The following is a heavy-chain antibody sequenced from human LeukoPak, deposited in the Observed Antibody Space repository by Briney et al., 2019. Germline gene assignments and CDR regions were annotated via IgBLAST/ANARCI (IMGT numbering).Heavy chain of an antibody. CDR1: GVSISGDY. V-gene: IGHV4-59*08. D-gene: IGHD2/OR15-2a*01. CDR3: ARHPFSSPFDF. CDR2: IYFTGNT. J-gene: IGHJ4*02. Sequence: SETLSLTCTVSGVSISGDYWSWIRQPPGKGLEWIGYIYFTGNTDHNPSLKSRVTLSMDTSKNQFSLKLTSVTAADTAVYYCARHPFSSPFDFWGQGTLVTVSS.